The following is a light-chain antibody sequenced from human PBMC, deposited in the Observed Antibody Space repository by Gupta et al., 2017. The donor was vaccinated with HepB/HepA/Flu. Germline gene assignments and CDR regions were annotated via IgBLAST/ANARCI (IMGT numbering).Light chain of an antibody. CDR2: FGS. CDR3: QQSSSLPWT. CDR1: ENIRSS. Sequence: VLTQSPDFLSVTPKEKVTITCRASENIRSSLHWYQQRPEQSPKLLIKFGSQYRSGVPSRFSGSGSGTDFTLTINSLEPEDAATYYCQQSSSLPWTFGQGTKVEIK. J-gene: IGKJ1*01. V-gene: IGKV6-21*01.